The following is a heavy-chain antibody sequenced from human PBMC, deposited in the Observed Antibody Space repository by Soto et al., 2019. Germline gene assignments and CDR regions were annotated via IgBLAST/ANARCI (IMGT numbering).Heavy chain of an antibody. CDR3: ARDLYLRYSFDI. CDR2: IYYSGST. CDR1: GGSISSGDYY. J-gene: IGHJ5*02. Sequence: SENLSLTCTVSGGSISSGDYYWSWIRQPPGKGLEWIGYIYYSGSTYYNPSLKSRVTISVDKSKNQFSLKLSSVTAADTAVYYCARDLYLRYSFDIWCKATMLTVSS. D-gene: IGHD3-16*02. V-gene: IGHV4-30-4*01.